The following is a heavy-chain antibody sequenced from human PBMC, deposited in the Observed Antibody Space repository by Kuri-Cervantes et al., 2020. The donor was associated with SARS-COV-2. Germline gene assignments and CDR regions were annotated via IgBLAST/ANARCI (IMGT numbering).Heavy chain of an antibody. CDR3: AKDKWELLFQPLDAFDI. CDR2: ISGSGGST. J-gene: IGHJ3*02. D-gene: IGHD1-26*01. V-gene: IGHV3-23*01. Sequence: GGSLRLSCAASGFTFSSYAMSWVRQAPGKGLEWVSAISGSGGSTYYADSVKGRFTISRDNSKNTLYLQMNSLRAPHPAVYYCAKDKWELLFQPLDAFDIWGQGTMVTVSS. CDR1: GFTFSSYA.